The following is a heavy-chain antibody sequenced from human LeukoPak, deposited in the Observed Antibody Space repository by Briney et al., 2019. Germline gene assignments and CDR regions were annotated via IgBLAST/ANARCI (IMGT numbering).Heavy chain of an antibody. Sequence: PGGSLRLSCAASGFTFSSYWMSWVRQAPGKGLEWVAYIKQDGSEKYYVDSVRGRFTISRDNAKNSLYLQMNSLRAEDTAVYYCARDSPSSTSWGYWGQGTLVTVSS. D-gene: IGHD2-2*01. J-gene: IGHJ4*02. V-gene: IGHV3-7*01. CDR1: GFTFSSYW. CDR2: IKQDGSEK. CDR3: ARDSPSSTSWGY.